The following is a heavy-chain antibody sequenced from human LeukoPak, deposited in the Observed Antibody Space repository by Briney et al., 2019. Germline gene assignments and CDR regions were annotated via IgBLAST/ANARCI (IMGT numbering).Heavy chain of an antibody. D-gene: IGHD2-8*01. CDR3: ARVSRMVSNTWYFDL. J-gene: IGHJ2*01. CDR1: GGSISSSSYY. CDR2: IYYRGST. Sequence: PSETLSLTCTVSGGSISSSSYYWGWIRQPPGKGRERIGNIYYRGSTYYNRSLKSPVTISVDTSKTQFSLMLSSVTAADTAVFYCARVSRMVSNTWYFDLWGRGTLATVSS. V-gene: IGHV4-39*01.